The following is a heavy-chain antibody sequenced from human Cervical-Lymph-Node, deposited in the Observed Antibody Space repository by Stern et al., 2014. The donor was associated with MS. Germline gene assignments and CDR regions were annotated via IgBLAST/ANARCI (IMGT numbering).Heavy chain of an antibody. V-gene: IGHV3-23*04. J-gene: IGHJ6*02. CDR2: IRGSGGRT. CDR1: GFTFSSYA. D-gene: IGHD6-13*01. CDR3: ANQEYSSSWSQVGMDV. Sequence: EVQLVESGGGLVKPGGSLRLSCAASGFTFSSYAMSWVRQAPGKGLEWVEAIRGSGGRTYYAETVKGRFTISRYKSKNTLYMQMNSLRAEDPAVYYGANQEYSSSWSQVGMDVWGQGTAVTVSS.